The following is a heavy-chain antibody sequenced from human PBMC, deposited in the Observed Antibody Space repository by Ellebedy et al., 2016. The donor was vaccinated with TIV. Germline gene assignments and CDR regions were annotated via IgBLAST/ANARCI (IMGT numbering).Heavy chain of an antibody. V-gene: IGHV3-23*01. CDR3: AKSPSRKPSPLDY. J-gene: IGHJ4*02. CDR2: ISGTGGST. CDR1: GFTFSSYA. D-gene: IGHD1-14*01. Sequence: GESLKISCAASGFTFSSYAMNWVRQAPGKGLEWVSIISGTGGSTNYADSVKGRFTISRDNSKNMLYLQMNSLRAEDTAIYYCAKSPSRKPSPLDYWGQGTLVTVSS.